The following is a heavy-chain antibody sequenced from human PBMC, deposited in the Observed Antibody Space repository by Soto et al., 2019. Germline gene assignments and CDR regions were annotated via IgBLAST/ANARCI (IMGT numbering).Heavy chain of an antibody. Sequence: GGSLRLSCAVSGFSFSSYGMHWVRQAPGKGLGWVAVISYDGSNKYYADSVKGRFTISRDNSKNTLYLQMNRLRAEDTDVYYCAKDDGWAYCGGDCYSNAFDIWGQGTMVTVSS. CDR1: GFSFSSYG. CDR2: ISYDGSNK. J-gene: IGHJ3*02. D-gene: IGHD2-21*02. CDR3: AKDDGWAYCGGDCYSNAFDI. V-gene: IGHV3-30*18.